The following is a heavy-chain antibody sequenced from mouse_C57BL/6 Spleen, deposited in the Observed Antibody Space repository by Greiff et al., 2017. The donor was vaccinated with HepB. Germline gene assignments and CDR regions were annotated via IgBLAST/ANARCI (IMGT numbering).Heavy chain of an antibody. Sequence: VQLQQPGAELVRPGSSVKLSCKASGYTFTSYWMDWVKQRPGQGLEWIGNIYPSDSYTHYNQKFKDKATLTVDKSSSTAYMQLSSLTSEDSAVYYCARDCSSSEAYFDYWGTGTTVTVSS. CDR3: ARDCSSSEAYFDY. V-gene: IGHV1-61*01. D-gene: IGHD1-1*01. J-gene: IGHJ1*03. CDR2: IYPSDSYT. CDR1: GYTFTSYW.